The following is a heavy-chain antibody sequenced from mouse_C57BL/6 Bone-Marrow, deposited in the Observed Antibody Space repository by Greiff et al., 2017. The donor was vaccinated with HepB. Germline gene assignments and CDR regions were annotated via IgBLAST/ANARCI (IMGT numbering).Heavy chain of an antibody. J-gene: IGHJ1*03. CDR3: ARHHYYGSSYWYFDV. V-gene: IGHV1-62-2*01. CDR1: GYTFTEYT. Sequence: LQESGAELVKPGASVKLSCKASGYTFTEYTIHWVKQRSGQGLEWIGWFYPGSGSIKYNEKFKDKATLTADKSSSTVYMELSRLTSEDSAVFFCARHHYYGSSYWYFDVWGTGTTVTVSS. CDR2: FYPGSGSI. D-gene: IGHD1-1*01.